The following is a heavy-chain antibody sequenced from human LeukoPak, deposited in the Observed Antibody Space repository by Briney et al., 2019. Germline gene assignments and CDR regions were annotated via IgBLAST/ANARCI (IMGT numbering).Heavy chain of an antibody. CDR2: ISYDGSNK. CDR1: GFTFSSYA. CDR3: ARDPIFGVVIMAYYFDY. V-gene: IGHV3-30-3*01. D-gene: IGHD3-3*01. J-gene: IGHJ4*02. Sequence: GGSLRLSCAASGFTFSSYAMHWVRQAPGKGLEWVAVISYDGSNKYYADSVKGRFTISRDNSKNTLYLQMNSLRAEDTAVYYCARDPIFGVVIMAYYFDYWGQGALVTVSS.